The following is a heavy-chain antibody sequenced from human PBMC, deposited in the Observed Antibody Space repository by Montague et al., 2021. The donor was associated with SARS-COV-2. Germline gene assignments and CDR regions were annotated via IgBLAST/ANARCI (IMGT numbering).Heavy chain of an antibody. CDR2: HYYSGST. CDR3: AGERLGYNDTSNYYILDY. J-gene: IGHJ4*02. D-gene: IGHD3-22*01. CDR1: GGSVSSCSYY. V-gene: IGHV4-61*01. Sequence: SETLSLTCTVSGGSVSSCSYYWSWIRPPPGQGLEWIGYHYYSGSTNSNPSLKSRVTISVDTSKSQFSLKLSSVTAADTAVYYCAGERLGYNDTSNYYILDYWGQGTLVTVSS.